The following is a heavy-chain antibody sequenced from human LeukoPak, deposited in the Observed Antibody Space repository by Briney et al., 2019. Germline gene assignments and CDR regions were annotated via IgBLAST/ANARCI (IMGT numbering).Heavy chain of an antibody. V-gene: IGHV3-21*01. CDR1: GFTFSSYS. CDR2: ISSSSYI. J-gene: IGHJ3*02. CDR3: ARGGPDIVVAYAFDI. Sequence: GGSLRLSCAASGFTFSSYSMNWVRQAPGKGLEWVSSISSSSYIYYADSVKGRFIISRDNAKNSLYLQMNILRAEDTAVYYCARGGPDIVVAYAFDIWGQGTMVTVSS. D-gene: IGHD2-2*01.